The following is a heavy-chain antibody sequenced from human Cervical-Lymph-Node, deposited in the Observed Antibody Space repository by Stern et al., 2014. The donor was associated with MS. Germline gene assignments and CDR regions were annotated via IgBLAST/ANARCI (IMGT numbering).Heavy chain of an antibody. Sequence: EVQLVESGADVEQPGQSLKISCKGSGYTFTNYWIAWGRQMSGKGLEWMGIIYPGDSTITYSPAFQGQVTISADKSISTAYLQWSSLKASDSAMYYCARLKIPVTYAMDVWGQGTTVTVSS. CDR3: ARLKIPVTYAMDV. CDR1: GYTFTNYW. J-gene: IGHJ6*02. D-gene: IGHD2-2*01. V-gene: IGHV5-51*01. CDR2: IYPGDSTI.